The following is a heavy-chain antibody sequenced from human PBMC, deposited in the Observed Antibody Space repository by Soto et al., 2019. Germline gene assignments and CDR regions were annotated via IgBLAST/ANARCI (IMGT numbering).Heavy chain of an antibody. CDR3: AKDRGLSIVGATAYYYGMDV. Sequence: GGSLRLSCAASGFTFGSYGMHWVRQAPGKGLEWVAVISYDGSNKYYADSVKGRFTISRDNSKNTLYLQMNSLRAEDTAVYYCAKDRGLSIVGATAYYYGMDVWGQGTTVTVSS. CDR2: ISYDGSNK. V-gene: IGHV3-30*18. J-gene: IGHJ6*02. CDR1: GFTFGSYG. D-gene: IGHD1-26*01.